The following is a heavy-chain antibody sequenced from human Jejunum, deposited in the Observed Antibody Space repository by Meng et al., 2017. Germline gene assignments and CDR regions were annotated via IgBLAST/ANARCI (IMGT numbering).Heavy chain of an antibody. J-gene: IGHJ4*02. CDR2: INPKSGVT. Sequence: ASVKVSCKTSGYTFTDYSMHWVRQAPGQGLEWLGWINPKSGVTNYAQKFQDRVTMTSDTSINTGYMEVSRLRSDGTAVYHCARNWRGSDYWGQGTLVTVSS. CDR1: GYTFTDYS. V-gene: IGHV1-2*02. D-gene: IGHD1-1*01. CDR3: ARNWRGSDY.